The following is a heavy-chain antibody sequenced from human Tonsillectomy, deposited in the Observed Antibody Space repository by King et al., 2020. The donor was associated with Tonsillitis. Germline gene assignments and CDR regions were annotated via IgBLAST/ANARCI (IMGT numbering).Heavy chain of an antibody. Sequence: VQLVESGAVVKKPGSSVKVSCKASGRIFSTYAISLVRQAPGQGLEWMGGIIPMFGTADYAQKFQGRVTITADESTRTVYMELSSLRSEDTAVYYCARGHCSVDTCYSGSFYFDYWDQGTLVTVSS. CDR3: ARGHCSVDTCYSGSFYFDY. V-gene: IGHV1-69*01. D-gene: IGHD2-15*01. CDR1: GRIFSTYA. J-gene: IGHJ4*02. CDR2: IIPMFGTA.